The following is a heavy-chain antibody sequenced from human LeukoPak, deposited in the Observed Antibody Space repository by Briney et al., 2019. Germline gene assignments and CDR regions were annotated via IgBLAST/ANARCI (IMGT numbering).Heavy chain of an antibody. CDR3: ARVPPMIELSRWNYYMDV. Sequence: SETLSLTCAVSGGSISSYYWSWIRQPPGKGLECIGYIYHSGSINYNPSLKSRVTISVDTSKNQFSLKLSSVTAADTAVYYCARVPPMIELSRWNYYMDVWGKGTTVTVSS. V-gene: IGHV4-59*01. CDR1: GGSISSYY. D-gene: IGHD3-22*01. J-gene: IGHJ6*03. CDR2: IYHSGSI.